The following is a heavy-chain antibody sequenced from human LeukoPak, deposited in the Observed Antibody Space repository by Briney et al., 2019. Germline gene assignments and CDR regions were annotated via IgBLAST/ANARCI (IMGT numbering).Heavy chain of an antibody. V-gene: IGHV4-39*01. CDR1: GGSISSRSYY. CDR2: IYYSGST. D-gene: IGHD2-2*01. Sequence: KPSETLSLTCTVSGGSISSRSYYWGWIRQPPGKGLEWIGSIYYSGSTYYNPSLKSRVTISVDTSKNQFSLKLSSVTAADTAVYYCARGGYCSSTSCYWVGAFDYWGQGTLVTVSS. J-gene: IGHJ4*02. CDR3: ARGGYCSSTSCYWVGAFDY.